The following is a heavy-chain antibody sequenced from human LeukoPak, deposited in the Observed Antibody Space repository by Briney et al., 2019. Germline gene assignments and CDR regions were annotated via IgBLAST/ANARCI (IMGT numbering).Heavy chain of an antibody. V-gene: IGHV3-15*01. J-gene: IGHJ4*02. D-gene: IGHD2/OR15-2a*01. CDR3: ATGATRLLLDF. CDR2: VKSKTDGGTT. CDR1: GFTFNKAG. Sequence: GGSLRLSCAASGFTFNKAGKTWVRQAPGKGLEWVGRVKSKTDGGTTDYGAPVKGRFTISRDDSKNTLYLQMNSLKNEDTAVYYCATGATRLLLDFWGQRTLVTVSS.